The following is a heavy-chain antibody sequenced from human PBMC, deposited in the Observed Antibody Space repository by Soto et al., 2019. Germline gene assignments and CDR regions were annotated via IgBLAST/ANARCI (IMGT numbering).Heavy chain of an antibody. CDR3: ARDRGVVVNPFDY. Sequence: QVQLVQSGAEVKKPGASVKVSCKASGYTFTSYAMHWVRQAPGQRLEWMGWINAGNGNTKYSQKFQGRVTITRDTSASTAYMELSSLRSEDTAVYYCARDRGVVVNPFDYWGQGTLVTVSS. D-gene: IGHD3-22*01. J-gene: IGHJ4*02. CDR1: GYTFTSYA. CDR2: INAGNGNT. V-gene: IGHV1-3*01.